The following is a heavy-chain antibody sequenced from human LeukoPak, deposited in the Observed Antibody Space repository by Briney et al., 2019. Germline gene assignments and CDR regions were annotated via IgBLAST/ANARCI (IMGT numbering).Heavy chain of an antibody. J-gene: IGHJ5*02. D-gene: IGHD4-17*01. CDR2: INPSGGST. CDR1: GYTFTGYY. CDR3: ARDRGPKTIHDYGDYVFGRGRPNNWFDP. Sequence: ASVKVSCKASGYTFTGYYMHWVRQAPGQGLEWMGIINPSGGSTSYAQKFQGRVTMTRDTSTSTVYMELSSLRSEDTAVYYCARDRGPKTIHDYGDYVFGRGRPNNWFDPWGQGTLVTVSS. V-gene: IGHV1-46*01.